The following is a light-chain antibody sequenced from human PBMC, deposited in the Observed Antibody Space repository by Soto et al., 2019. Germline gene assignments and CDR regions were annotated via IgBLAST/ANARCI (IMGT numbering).Light chain of an antibody. CDR2: DAS. J-gene: IGKJ4*01. CDR1: QSVSSS. CDR3: QQRSNWPLT. V-gene: IGKV3-11*01. Sequence: DIVLTQSPATLSLSPGERATLSCRASQSVSSSLAWYQQKPGQTPRLLIYDASNRATGIPARFNGSGSVTDFTLTVSSLEPEDFAVYYCQQRSNWPLTFGGGTKVEIK.